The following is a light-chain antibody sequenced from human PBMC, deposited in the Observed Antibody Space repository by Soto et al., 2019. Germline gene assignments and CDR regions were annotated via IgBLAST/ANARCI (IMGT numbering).Light chain of an antibody. CDR3: QQYDNLLLT. CDR1: HHIANF. CDR2: DAS. V-gene: IGKV1-33*01. Sequence: DIQMTQSPSSLSASVGDRVTITCQASHHIANFLNWYQQKPGKPPKLLIYDASNLETGVPSRFSGSGSGTDFTFTISSLQPEDIATYYCQQYDNLLLTFGGGTKVEIK. J-gene: IGKJ4*01.